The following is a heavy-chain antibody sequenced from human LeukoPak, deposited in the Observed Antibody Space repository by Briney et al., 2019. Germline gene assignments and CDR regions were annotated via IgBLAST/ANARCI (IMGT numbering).Heavy chain of an antibody. CDR1: GYTFTGYY. V-gene: IGHV1-2*02. D-gene: IGHD3-3*01. J-gene: IGHJ4*02. CDR3: ARDPSRVLRFLEWLSHYFDY. Sequence: ASVKVSCKASGYTFTGYYMHWVRQAPGQGLGWMGWINPNSGGTNYAQKFQGRVTMTRDTSISTAYMELSRLRSDDTAVYYCARDPSRVLRFLEWLSHYFDYWGQGTLVTVSS. CDR2: INPNSGGT.